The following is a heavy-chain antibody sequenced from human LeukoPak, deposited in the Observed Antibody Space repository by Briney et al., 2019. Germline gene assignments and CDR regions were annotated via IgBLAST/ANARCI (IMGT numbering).Heavy chain of an antibody. CDR2: IYHSGST. D-gene: IGHD1-14*01. V-gene: IGHV4-4*02. CDR1: GGSISSSNW. CDR3: ARGLNNRKSGRRFDVFEI. J-gene: IGHJ3*02. Sequence: ASETLSLTCAVSGGSISSSNWWSWVRQPPGEWLGRIGAIYHSGSTNYNLYLKSRVTISVDQSKNQFSLKLSSVTAADTAVYYCARGLNNRKSGRRFDVFEIWGQGTMVTVSS.